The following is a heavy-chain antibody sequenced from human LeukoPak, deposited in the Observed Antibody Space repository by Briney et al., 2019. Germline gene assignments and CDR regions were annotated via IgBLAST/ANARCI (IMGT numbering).Heavy chain of an antibody. D-gene: IGHD4-17*01. CDR2: IYSGGST. J-gene: IGHJ4*02. CDR1: GFTVCSNY. CDR3: ARVGSYGDYGGALDY. Sequence: GGSLRLSCAASGFTVCSNYMSWVRQAPGKGLEWVSVIYSGGSTYYADSVKGRFTISRDNSKNTLYLQMNSLRAEDTAVYYCARVGSYGDYGGALDYWGQGTLVTVSS. V-gene: IGHV3-53*01.